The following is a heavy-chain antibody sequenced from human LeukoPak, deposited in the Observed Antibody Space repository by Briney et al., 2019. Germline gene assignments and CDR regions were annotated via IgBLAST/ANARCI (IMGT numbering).Heavy chain of an antibody. V-gene: IGHV3-21*01. D-gene: IGHD4-17*01. Sequence: GGSLRLSCAASAFSFSSYNMNWVRQAPGKGLEWVSSITSSSHYIYYADSVRGRFTISRDNAKNSLYLQMNSLRPEDTAVYYCARGAMYGDYPSYNWFDPWGQGTLVTVSS. CDR1: AFSFSSYN. J-gene: IGHJ5*02. CDR2: ITSSSHYI. CDR3: ARGAMYGDYPSYNWFDP.